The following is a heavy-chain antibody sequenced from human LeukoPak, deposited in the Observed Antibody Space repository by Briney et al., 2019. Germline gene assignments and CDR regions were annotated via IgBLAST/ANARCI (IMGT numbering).Heavy chain of an antibody. J-gene: IGHJ5*02. CDR3: ARDLIAAAGTEWFDP. CDR2: IYYSGST. Sequence: SETLSLTCTVSGGSISSSSYYWGWIRQPPGKGLEWIGSIYYSGSTYYNPSLKSRVTISVDTSKNQFSLKLSSVTAADTAVYYCARDLIAAAGTEWFDPWGQGTLVTVSS. D-gene: IGHD6-13*01. V-gene: IGHV4-39*07. CDR1: GGSISSSSYY.